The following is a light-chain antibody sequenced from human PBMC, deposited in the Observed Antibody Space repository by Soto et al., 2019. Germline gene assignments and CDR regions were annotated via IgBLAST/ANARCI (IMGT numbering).Light chain of an antibody. V-gene: IGLV3-21*04. CDR3: QVWDSSNDHVI. Sequence: SYELTQPPSVSVAPGKTARITCGGNNIGSKGVHWYQQKPGHAPLLVIYYNSDRPSGIPERFSGSNSGNTATLTISRVEAGDEADYYCQVWDSSNDHVIFGGGTKLTVL. CDR1: NIGSKG. J-gene: IGLJ2*01. CDR2: YNS.